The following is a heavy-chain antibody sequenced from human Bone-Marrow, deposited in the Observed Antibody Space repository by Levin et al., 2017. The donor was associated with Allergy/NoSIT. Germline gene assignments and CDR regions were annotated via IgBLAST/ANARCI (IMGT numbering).Heavy chain of an antibody. CDR3: AGAGIILEEGFDV. J-gene: IGHJ3*01. CDR1: GYPPNTYD. CDR2: MNPDNGNT. Sequence: GGSLRLSCKASGYPPNTYDLHWVRQAAGQGLEWMGWMNPDNGNTDFAQQFQGRVSMTTGSSTGTAYMELRSLTSDDPAVYYCAGAGIILEEGFDVWGQGTTVVVSS. V-gene: IGHV1-8*01. D-gene: IGHD1-1*01.